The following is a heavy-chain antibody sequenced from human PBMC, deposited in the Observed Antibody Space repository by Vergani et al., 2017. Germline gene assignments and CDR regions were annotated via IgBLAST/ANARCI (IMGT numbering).Heavy chain of an antibody. CDR2: IYYSGST. CDR3: AGGDGFRGFGGVMD. J-gene: IGHJ4*02. D-gene: IGHD3-16*01. CDR1: GGSISSYY. V-gene: IGHV4-59*01. Sequence: QVQLQESGPGLVKPSETLSLTCTVSGGSISSYYWSWIRKPRGKGLEWIGYIYYSGSTNYNPSLKSRVTISVATSKNQFSLKLSSVTAADTAVYYCAGGDGFRGFGGVMDWGQGTLVTVSS.